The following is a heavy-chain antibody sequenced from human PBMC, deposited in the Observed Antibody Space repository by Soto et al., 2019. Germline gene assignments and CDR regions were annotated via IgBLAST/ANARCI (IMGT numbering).Heavy chain of an antibody. J-gene: IGHJ5*02. D-gene: IGHD3-10*01. V-gene: IGHV4-34*01. Sequence: QVQLQQWGAGLLKPSETLSLTCAAYGWSFSGYYWSWIRQPPGKELEWIGEINHSGSTNYNPSLKSRVTISVDTSKNQFSLKLSSVTAADTAVYYCARVGQYYYTSGSYYGWFDPWGQGTLVTVSS. CDR1: GWSFSGYY. CDR3: ARVGQYYYTSGSYYGWFDP. CDR2: INHSGST.